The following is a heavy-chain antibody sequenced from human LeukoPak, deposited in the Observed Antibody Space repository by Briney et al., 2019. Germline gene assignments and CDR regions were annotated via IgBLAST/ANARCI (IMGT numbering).Heavy chain of an antibody. D-gene: IGHD3-10*01. CDR1: GYTFTGYY. J-gene: IGHJ1*01. Sequence: ASVKVSCKASGYTFTGYYMHWVRQAPGQGVEWMGWINPNSGGTNYAQKFQGRVTMTRDTSISTSYMELSRLRSDDTAVYYCARVFTMVRGVHFQYWGQGTLVTVSS. CDR3: ARVFTMVRGVHFQY. V-gene: IGHV1-2*02. CDR2: INPNSGGT.